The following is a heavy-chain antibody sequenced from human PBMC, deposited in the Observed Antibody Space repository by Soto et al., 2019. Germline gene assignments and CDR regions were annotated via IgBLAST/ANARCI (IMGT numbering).Heavy chain of an antibody. J-gene: IGHJ5*02. Sequence: QVQLVESGGGLVQHGRSLRLSCAASGFTFSSHGMHWVRQAPGKGLEWVAVISYDGSNKYYADSVKGRFTNSRDNSKNTLYLKMNSLRAEDTAVYYWAKDLAGGGWFAPWGQGNLVTVSS. CDR3: AKDLAGGGWFAP. CDR2: ISYDGSNK. V-gene: IGHV3-30*18. D-gene: IGHD3-16*01. CDR1: GFTFSSHG.